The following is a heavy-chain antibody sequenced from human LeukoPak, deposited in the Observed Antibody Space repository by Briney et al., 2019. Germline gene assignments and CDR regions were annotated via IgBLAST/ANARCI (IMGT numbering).Heavy chain of an antibody. D-gene: IGHD2-2*01. CDR1: GYTFTSYG. J-gene: IGHJ6*02. CDR2: ISAYNGNT. Sequence: ASVKVSCKASGYTFTSYGISWVRQAPGQGLEWMGWISAYNGNTNYAQKLQGRVTMTTDTSTSTAYMELRSLRSDDTVVYYCARDRYCSSTSCPPYYYGMDVWGQGTTVTVSS. CDR3: ARDRYCSSTSCPPYYYGMDV. V-gene: IGHV1-18*01.